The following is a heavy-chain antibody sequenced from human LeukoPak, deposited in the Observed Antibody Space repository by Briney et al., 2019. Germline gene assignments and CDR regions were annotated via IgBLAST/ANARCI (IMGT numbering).Heavy chain of an antibody. CDR2: IYGGGST. CDR3: ARAWTSDYGDYFDY. J-gene: IGHJ4*02. Sequence: PGGSLRLSCAASGFTVSNNYMGWVRQAPGKGLEWVSVIYGGGSTYYADSVKGRFTISRDNSKNTLYLQMNGLRAEDTAVYYCARAWTSDYGDYFDYWGQGTLVTVSS. V-gene: IGHV3-66*01. D-gene: IGHD4-17*01. CDR1: GFTVSNNY.